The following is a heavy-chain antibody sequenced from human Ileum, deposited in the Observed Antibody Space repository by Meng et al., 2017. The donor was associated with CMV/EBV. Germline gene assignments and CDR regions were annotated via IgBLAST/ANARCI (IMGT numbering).Heavy chain of an antibody. J-gene: IGHJ4*02. Sequence: QGQRHQYGPGLGKPWQTLLLTCPGDSVSISTESWNWIRQSPSRGLEWLGRTWYGSKWYYEYAVSVKSRITIIPDTSQNQISLQLNSVTPDDTAVYYCTYGWPLKYWGQGSLVTVSS. V-gene: IGHV6-1*01. CDR2: TWYGSKWYY. CDR3: TYGWPLKY. D-gene: IGHD3-10*01. CDR1: DSVSISTES.